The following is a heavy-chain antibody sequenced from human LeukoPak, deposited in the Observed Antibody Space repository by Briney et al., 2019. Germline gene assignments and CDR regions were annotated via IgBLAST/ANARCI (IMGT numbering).Heavy chain of an antibody. CDR2: IKQDGGAK. CDR1: GFTVSSNY. CDR3: ARERVTTTSFDY. D-gene: IGHD2/OR15-2a*01. J-gene: IGHJ4*02. Sequence: GGSLRLSRAASGFTVSSNYMSWVRQAPGKGLEWVANIKQDGGAKNYVDSVKGRFTISRDNAKNSLYLQMNNLRVEDTAVYYCARERVTTTSFDYWGQGVLVTVSS. V-gene: IGHV3-7*01.